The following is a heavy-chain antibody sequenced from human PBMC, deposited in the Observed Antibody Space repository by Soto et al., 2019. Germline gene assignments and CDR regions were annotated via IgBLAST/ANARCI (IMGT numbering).Heavy chain of an antibody. CDR3: VKFMIGGYYYYYYGMDV. CDR2: ISSNGGST. CDR1: GFTFSSYA. V-gene: IGHV3-64D*06. J-gene: IGHJ6*02. D-gene: IGHD3-16*01. Sequence: PGGSLRLSCSASGFTFSSYAMHWVRQAPGKGLEYVSAISSNGGSTYYADSVKGRFTISRDNSKNTLYLQMSSLRAEDTAVYYCVKFMIGGYYYYYYGMDVWGQGTTVTVSS.